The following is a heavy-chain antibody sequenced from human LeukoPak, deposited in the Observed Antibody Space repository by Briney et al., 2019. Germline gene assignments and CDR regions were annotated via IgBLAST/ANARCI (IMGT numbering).Heavy chain of an antibody. Sequence: GGSLRLSCAASGFTFDAYTMHWVRQAPGKGLEWVSLISWDGVTTYYAHSVKGRFTISRDSSKNSLFLQMNSLRTEDTALYYCARDKTGTGIDYWGQGTLVTVSS. CDR1: GFTFDAYT. J-gene: IGHJ4*02. D-gene: IGHD1-7*01. CDR3: ARDKTGTGIDY. V-gene: IGHV3-43*01. CDR2: ISWDGVTT.